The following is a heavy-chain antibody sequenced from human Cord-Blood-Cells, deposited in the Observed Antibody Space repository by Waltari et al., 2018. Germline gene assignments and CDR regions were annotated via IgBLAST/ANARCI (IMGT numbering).Heavy chain of an antibody. D-gene: IGHD3-3*01. V-gene: IGHV4-39*01. CDR1: GGSISSSSYY. CDR2: IYYSGST. Sequence: QLQLQESGPGLVKPSETLSLTCTVSGGSISSSSYYWGWIRQPPGKGREWIGSIYYSGSTDYNPALNRRVTISVDTSKNQFSLKLSSVTAADPAVYYCARHDPTDYDFWSGYAFDIWGQGTMVTVSS. J-gene: IGHJ3*02. CDR3: ARHDPTDYDFWSGYAFDI.